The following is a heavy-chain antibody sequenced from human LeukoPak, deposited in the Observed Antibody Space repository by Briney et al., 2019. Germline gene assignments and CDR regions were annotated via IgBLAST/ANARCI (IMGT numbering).Heavy chain of an antibody. J-gene: IGHJ4*02. D-gene: IGHD4-17*01. V-gene: IGHV3-30-3*01. CDR3: ARVTRDDSGDYVNLDY. CDR2: ISYDGSNK. Sequence: GRSLRLSCAASGFTFTTYALFWVRQAPGMGLEWVATISYDGSNKWYADSVKGRFTFSRDNSKNTVYLQMNSLRPDDTAVYYCARVTRDDSGDYVNLDYWGRGTLVTVSS. CDR1: GFTFTTYA.